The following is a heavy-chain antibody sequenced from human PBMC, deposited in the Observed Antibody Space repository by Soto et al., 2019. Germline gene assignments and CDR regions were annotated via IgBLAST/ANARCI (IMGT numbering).Heavy chain of an antibody. CDR2: INPNSGGT. V-gene: IGHV1-2*04. CDR1: GGTFSSYA. Sequence: VASVKVSCKASGGTFSSYAISWVRQAPGQGLEWMGWINPNSGGTNYAQKFQGWVTMTRDTSISTAYMELSRLRSDDTAVYYCARAPALRFLEWLSGYYYGMDVWGQGTTVTVSS. D-gene: IGHD3-3*01. J-gene: IGHJ6*02. CDR3: ARAPALRFLEWLSGYYYGMDV.